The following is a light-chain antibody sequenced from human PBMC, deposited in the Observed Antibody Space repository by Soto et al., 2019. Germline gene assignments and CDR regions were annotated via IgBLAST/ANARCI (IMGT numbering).Light chain of an antibody. Sequence: DIVMTQSPDSLAVSLGERATFSCKSSQTVLETSNTKNYLAWYKQKPGQPPKLLIYWASTRESGVPDRFRGSASGTDFNLTIDNLQAEDVAVYYCQQYYRSPYTVGGGPRLEIK. CDR3: QQYYRSPYT. CDR2: WAS. J-gene: IGKJ4*01. CDR1: QTVLETSNTKNY. V-gene: IGKV4-1*01.